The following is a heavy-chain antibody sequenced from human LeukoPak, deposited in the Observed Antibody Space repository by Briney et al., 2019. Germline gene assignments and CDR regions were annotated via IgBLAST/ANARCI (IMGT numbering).Heavy chain of an antibody. V-gene: IGHV4-34*01. D-gene: IGHD2-15*01. J-gene: IGHJ4*02. Sequence: KASETLSLTCAVYGGSFSGYYWSWIRQPPGKGLEWIGEINHSGSTNYNPSLKSRLTISVDTSKNQFSLKLSSVTAADTAVYYCARDSYPLGYWGQGTLVTVSS. CDR3: ARDSYPLGY. CDR1: GGSFSGYY. CDR2: INHSGST.